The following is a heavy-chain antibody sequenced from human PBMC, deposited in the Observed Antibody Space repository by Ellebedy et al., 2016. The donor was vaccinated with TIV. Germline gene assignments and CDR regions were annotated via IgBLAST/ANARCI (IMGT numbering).Heavy chain of an antibody. V-gene: IGHV3-23*01. D-gene: IGHD2-2*02. CDR1: GFTFSSYA. CDR2: ISGSGTNT. Sequence: GGSLRLSXAASGFTFSSYAMSWVRQAPGKGLEWVSSISGSGTNTYYTDSVKGRFTISRDNAKNSLYLQMNSLRDEDTAVYYCARDPRYCSSTSCYTGLDYWGQGTLVTVSS. CDR3: ARDPRYCSSTSCYTGLDY. J-gene: IGHJ4*02.